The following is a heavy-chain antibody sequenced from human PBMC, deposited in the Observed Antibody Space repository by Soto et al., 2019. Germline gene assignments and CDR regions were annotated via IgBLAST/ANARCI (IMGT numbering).Heavy chain of an antibody. CDR3: ATSNWYLDL. V-gene: IGHV4-59*01. Sequence: SETLSLACTVSGGSISSYFWSWIRQPPGKGLEWIGYIYYTGSTNYNPSLKSRVTISVDTSKNQFSLQLSSVTVADPAVYYWATSNWYLDLWGGGTRVPVPS. CDR1: GGSISSYF. CDR2: IYYTGST. J-gene: IGHJ2*01.